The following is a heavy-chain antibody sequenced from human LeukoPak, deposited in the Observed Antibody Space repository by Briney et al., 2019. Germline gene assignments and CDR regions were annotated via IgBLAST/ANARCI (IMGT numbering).Heavy chain of an antibody. CDR1: GFTFSDYW. CDR3: ARGWGEKGYCRGGTCNNPQFDY. CDR2: IKEDGREK. Sequence: GRSLRLSCAASGFTFSDYWMTWVRQAPGKGLEWVANIKEDGREKYYVDSVKGRFTLSKDNAKNSVYLQMNSLGAEDTAVYYCARGWGEKGYCRGGTCNNPQFDYWGQGILVTVSS. J-gene: IGHJ4*02. D-gene: IGHD2-15*01. V-gene: IGHV3-7*01.